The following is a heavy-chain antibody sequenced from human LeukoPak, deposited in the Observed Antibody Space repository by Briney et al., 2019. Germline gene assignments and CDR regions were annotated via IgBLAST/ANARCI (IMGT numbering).Heavy chain of an antibody. CDR1: GGSISSSVYY. J-gene: IGHJ3*02. V-gene: IGHV4-39*07. CDR3: ARDSSSWSGGLAFDI. D-gene: IGHD6-13*01. CDR2: IYYTGSP. Sequence: PSETLSLTCTVSGGSISSSVYYWGWIRQPPGKGLEWIGSIYYTGSPYYNPSLKSRVTISVDTSKNQFSLKLSSVTAADTAVYYCARDSSSWSGGLAFDIWGQGTMVTVSS.